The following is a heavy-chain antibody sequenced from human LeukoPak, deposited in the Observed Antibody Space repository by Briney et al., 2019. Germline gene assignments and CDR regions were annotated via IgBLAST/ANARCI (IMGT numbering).Heavy chain of an antibody. CDR1: GFTFSSYS. Sequence: GSLRLSCAASGFTFSSYSMNWVRQAPGKGLEWVSSISSSSSYIYYADSVKGRFTISRDNAKNSLYLQMDSLRAEDTAVYYCARSFQQLARTAYYGMDVWGQGTTVTVSS. V-gene: IGHV3-21*01. CDR3: ARSFQQLARTAYYGMDV. D-gene: IGHD6-13*01. J-gene: IGHJ6*02. CDR2: ISSSSSYI.